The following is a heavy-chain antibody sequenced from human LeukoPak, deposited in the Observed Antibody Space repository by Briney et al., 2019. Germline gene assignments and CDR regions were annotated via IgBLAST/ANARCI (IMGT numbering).Heavy chain of an antibody. Sequence: SETLSLTCTVSGGSISSSSYYWGWIRQPPGKGPEWIGSIYYSGSTYYNPSLKSRVTISVDTSKNQFSLKLSSVTAADTAVYYCARQVAVAGTDWFDPWGQGTLVTVSS. V-gene: IGHV4-39*01. CDR3: ARQVAVAGTDWFDP. CDR1: GGSISSSSYY. CDR2: IYYSGST. J-gene: IGHJ5*02. D-gene: IGHD6-19*01.